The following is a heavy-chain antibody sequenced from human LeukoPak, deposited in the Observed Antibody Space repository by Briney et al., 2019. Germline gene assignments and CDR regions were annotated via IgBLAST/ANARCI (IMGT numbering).Heavy chain of an antibody. CDR2: ISTSGSTI. D-gene: IGHD6-13*01. CDR1: GFNFSSYE. V-gene: IGHV3-48*03. J-gene: IGHJ4*02. Sequence: PGGSLRLSCAASGFNFSSYEMIWVRQAPGKGLEWISYISTSGSTIYYGDSVEGRFTISGDNAKNSLYLQMNSLRAEDTAVYYCGRGDYSSSWYLDHWGQGTLVTISS. CDR3: GRGDYSSSWYLDH.